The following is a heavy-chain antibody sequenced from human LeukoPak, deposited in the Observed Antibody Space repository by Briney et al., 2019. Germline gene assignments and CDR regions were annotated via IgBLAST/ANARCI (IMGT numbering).Heavy chain of an antibody. J-gene: IGHJ4*02. V-gene: IGHV3-7*01. D-gene: IGHD6-19*01. CDR1: GFTFSSYW. Sequence: GGSLRLSCAASGFTFSSYWMSWVRQAPGKGLEWVANIKQDGSEKYYVDSVKGRFTISRDNAKNSLYLQMNSLRAEDTAVYYCARDRDFLGSGSSNSFDYWGQGTLVTVSS. CDR2: IKQDGSEK. CDR3: ARDRDFLGSGSSNSFDY.